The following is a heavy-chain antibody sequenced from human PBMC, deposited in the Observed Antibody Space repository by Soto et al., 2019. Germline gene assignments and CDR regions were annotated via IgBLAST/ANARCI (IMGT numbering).Heavy chain of an antibody. CDR3: VMVDNYVTPTPQDV. CDR2: ISPDTGNT. J-gene: IGHJ6*02. D-gene: IGHD3-16*01. V-gene: IGHV1-18*01. CDR1: GYIFVNYG. Sequence: QVQLVQSGDEVKKPGASVKVSCKASGYIFVNYGIAWVRPAPGQGLEWMGWISPDTGNTHSASKVQGRLTMTTDTYTSTAYMDLGSLTSDDTAVYYCVMVDNYVTPTPQDVWGQGTTVTVSS.